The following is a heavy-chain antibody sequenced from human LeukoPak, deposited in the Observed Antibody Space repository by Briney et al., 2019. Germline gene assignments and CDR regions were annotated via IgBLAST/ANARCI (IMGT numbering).Heavy chain of an antibody. CDR2: ISSSSGYI. CDR1: GFTFSSYS. Sequence: GGSLRLSCAASGFTFSSYSMNWVRQAPGKGLEWVSSISSSSGYIYYADSVKGRFTISRDNAKNSLYLQMNSLRAEDTAVYYCARGTVATTMYWGQGTLVTVSS. J-gene: IGHJ4*02. CDR3: ARGTVATTMY. D-gene: IGHD5-12*01. V-gene: IGHV3-21*01.